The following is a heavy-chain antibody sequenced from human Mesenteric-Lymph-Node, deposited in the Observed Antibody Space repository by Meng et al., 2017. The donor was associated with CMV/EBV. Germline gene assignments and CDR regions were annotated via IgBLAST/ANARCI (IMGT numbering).Heavy chain of an antibody. CDR2: ISSSGNTI. V-gene: IGHV3-11*01. Sequence: GSRRLSGAASGFTFSDYYMSWFRQVPGKGLEWVSYISSSGNTIFYADSVKGRFTISRDNARNSLFLQMDSLRAEDTAVYYCARGRSYDFWSGDDIYYYYYGMDVWGQGTTVTVSS. D-gene: IGHD3-3*01. CDR3: ARGRSYDFWSGDDIYYYYYGMDV. CDR1: GFTFSDYY. J-gene: IGHJ6*02.